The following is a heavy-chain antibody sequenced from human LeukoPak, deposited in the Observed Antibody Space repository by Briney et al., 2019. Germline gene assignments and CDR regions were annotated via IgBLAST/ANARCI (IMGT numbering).Heavy chain of an antibody. V-gene: IGHV4-59*01. CDR1: GGSIRTYY. D-gene: IGHD1-1*01. Sequence: SETLSLTCTVSGGSIRTYYWSWIRQPPGEGLEWSGYLYYRGGTNYNPSLKSRITTSIDTSKNQFSLELSSVTAADPAVYYCARLGSRRFDYWGQGTLVTVSS. J-gene: IGHJ4*02. CDR3: ARLGSRRFDY. CDR2: LYYRGGT.